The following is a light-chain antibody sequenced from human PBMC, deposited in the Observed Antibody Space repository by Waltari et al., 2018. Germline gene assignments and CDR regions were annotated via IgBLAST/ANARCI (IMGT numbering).Light chain of an antibody. Sequence: QSVLTQPPSVSGAPGQRVTISCTGSGSTIGAGYDLPWYQQLPGNAPKLLIYGTSTRPLGVPDRYFGSQSGTSASLAITGLQAEDEADYYCQSYDTSLSVVFGGGTKLTVL. CDR1: GSTIGAGYD. CDR2: GTS. CDR3: QSYDTSLSVV. J-gene: IGLJ2*01. V-gene: IGLV1-40*01.